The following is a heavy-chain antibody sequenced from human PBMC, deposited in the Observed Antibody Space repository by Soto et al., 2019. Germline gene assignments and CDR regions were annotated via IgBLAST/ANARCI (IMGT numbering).Heavy chain of an antibody. J-gene: IGHJ6*02. CDR1: GFTFSSYS. CDR2: ISSRSSTI. V-gene: IGHV3-48*01. CDR3: ARGGDGPPSPYYYGMDV. Sequence: EVQLVESGGGLVQPGGSLRLSCVASGFTFSSYSMNWVRQAPGKGLEWVSYISSRSSTIYYADSVKGRFTISRDNAKNSLSLQMNSLRLEDTAVYYCARGGDGPPSPYYYGMDVWGQGTTVTVPS. D-gene: IGHD6-6*01.